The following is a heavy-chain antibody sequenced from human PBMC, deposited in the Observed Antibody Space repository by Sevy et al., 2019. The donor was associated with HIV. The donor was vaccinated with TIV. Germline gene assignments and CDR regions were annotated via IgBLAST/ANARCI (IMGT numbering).Heavy chain of an antibody. Sequence: GGSLRLSCAASGFIFNSYAMSWVRQAPGKGLEWVSTISGHGGSTYYADSVKGRFTISRDNSKNTLDLQMNSLRAEDTAVYDCAGGFWSGFDYWGQGSLVTVSS. CDR3: AGGFWSGFDY. CDR1: GFIFNSYA. CDR2: ISGHGGST. V-gene: IGHV3-23*01. J-gene: IGHJ4*02. D-gene: IGHD3-3*01.